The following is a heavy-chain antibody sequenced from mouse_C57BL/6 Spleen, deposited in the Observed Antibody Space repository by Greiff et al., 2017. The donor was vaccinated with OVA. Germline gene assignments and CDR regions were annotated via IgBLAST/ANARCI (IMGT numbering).Heavy chain of an antibody. Sequence: VQLQESGPGLVQPSQRLSITCTVSGFSLTSYGVHWVRQSPGKGLEWLGVIWSGGSTDYNAAFISRLSISKDNSNSHVFFKMNSLQADDTAIYYCARKSKGWTTTVVSYYYAMDYWGQGTSVTVSS. V-gene: IGHV2-2*01. CDR2: IWSGGST. J-gene: IGHJ4*01. CDR1: GFSLTSYG. D-gene: IGHD1-1*01. CDR3: ARKSKGWTTTVVSYYYAMDY.